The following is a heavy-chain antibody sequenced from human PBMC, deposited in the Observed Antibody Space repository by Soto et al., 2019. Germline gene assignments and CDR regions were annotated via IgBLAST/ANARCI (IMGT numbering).Heavy chain of an antibody. Sequence: GGSLRLSCAASGFTFSSYGMHWVRQAPGKGLEWVAVIWSDGSNKYYADSVKGRFTISRDNSKNTLYLQMNSLRAEDTAVYYCARYYYDSSGYYPLWGQGTLVNVSS. D-gene: IGHD3-22*01. CDR3: ARYYYDSSGYYPL. V-gene: IGHV3-33*01. CDR1: GFTFSSYG. J-gene: IGHJ4*02. CDR2: IWSDGSNK.